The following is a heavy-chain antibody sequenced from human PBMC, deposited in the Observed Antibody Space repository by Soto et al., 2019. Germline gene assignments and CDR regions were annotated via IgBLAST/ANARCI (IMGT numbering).Heavy chain of an antibody. V-gene: IGHV4-59*08. CDR1: GGSIGSYY. CDR3: ARGGWRQIDY. CDR2: IYYSGST. D-gene: IGHD3-3*01. Sequence: QVQLQESGPGLVKPSETLSLTCSVSGGSIGSYYWSWIRQPPGKGLEWIGYIYYSGSTNYNPSLKSRATMSVDTSKNQFSLKLSSVTAADTAVYYCARGGWRQIDYWGQGTLVTVSS. J-gene: IGHJ4*02.